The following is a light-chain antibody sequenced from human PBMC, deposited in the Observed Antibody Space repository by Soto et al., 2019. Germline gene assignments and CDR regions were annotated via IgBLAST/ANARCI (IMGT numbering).Light chain of an antibody. J-gene: IGKJ4*01. CDR3: QQYHTWPIT. CDR1: QSLSSRN. Sequence: ELVLTQSPDTLSLSPGEIATLSCRASQSLSSRNLAWYQQKSGQAPSLLIYAASTRAAGVPARFSGSGSGTEFTLTISSLQSEDFAVYYCQQYHTWPITFGGGTKVDIK. CDR2: AAS. V-gene: IGKV3-15*01.